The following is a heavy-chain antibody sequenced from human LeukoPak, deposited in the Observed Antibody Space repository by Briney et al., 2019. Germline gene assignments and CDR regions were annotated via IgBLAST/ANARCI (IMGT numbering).Heavy chain of an antibody. J-gene: IGHJ4*02. CDR3: ASYGGNPTFDY. Sequence: GGSLRLSCAAPGFSFSSYGMHWVRQAPGKGLEWVAVISYDGSNNYYADSVKGRFTISRDNSKNTLYLQMNSLKAEDTAVYYCASYGGNPTFDYWGQGTLVTVSS. CDR2: ISYDGSNN. D-gene: IGHD4-23*01. CDR1: GFSFSSYG. V-gene: IGHV3-30*03.